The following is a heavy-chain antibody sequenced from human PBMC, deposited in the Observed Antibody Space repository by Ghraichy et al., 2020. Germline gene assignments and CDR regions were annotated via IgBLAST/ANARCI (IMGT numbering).Heavy chain of an antibody. CDR3: ARGLRFPYYYMDV. V-gene: IGHV1-8*01. J-gene: IGHJ6*03. D-gene: IGHD3-3*01. CDR2: INPNNDDT. Sequence: ASVKVSCKASGYTFTRYHINWVRQAPGQGLEWMGLINPNNDDTVYAQKFQGRITMTRDTPIGTAYMELTSLRSEDTAVYFCARGLRFPYYYMDVWGKGTTVTVS. CDR1: GYTFTRYH.